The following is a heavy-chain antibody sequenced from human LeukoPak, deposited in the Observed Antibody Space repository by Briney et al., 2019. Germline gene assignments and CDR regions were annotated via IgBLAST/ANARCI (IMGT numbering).Heavy chain of an antibody. CDR2: ITCNGNSV. V-gene: IGHV3-11*01. D-gene: IGHD3-3*01. CDR3: SRAGVDRSGYYHQGSDY. Sequence: PWGSLRHSCAASGFSFSDYYMGWIRQAPGKGLEGISYITCNGNSVYYAASVKGRFTISRDDAKNSLYLQVNCLTAEDTAVYYCSRAGVDRSGYYHQGSDYRGQGTQVTVSS. CDR1: GFSFSDYY. J-gene: IGHJ4*02.